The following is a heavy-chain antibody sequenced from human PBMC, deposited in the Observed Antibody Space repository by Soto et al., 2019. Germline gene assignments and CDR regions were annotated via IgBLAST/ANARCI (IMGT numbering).Heavy chain of an antibody. V-gene: IGHV3-30-3*01. CDR3: ARDFIAVVGGDY. CDR2: ISYDGSNK. D-gene: IGHD6-19*01. CDR1: GFTFSSYA. Sequence: QVQLVESGGGVVQPGRSLRLSCAASGFTFSSYAMHWVRQAPGKGLEWVAVISYDGSNKYYADSVKGRFTISRDNSKNTLYLQMNSLRAEDTAVYYCARDFIAVVGGDYWGQGTLVTVSS. J-gene: IGHJ4*02.